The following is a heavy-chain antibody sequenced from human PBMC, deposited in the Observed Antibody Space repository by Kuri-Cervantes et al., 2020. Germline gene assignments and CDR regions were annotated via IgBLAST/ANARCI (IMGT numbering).Heavy chain of an antibody. J-gene: IGHJ5*02. V-gene: IGHV3-21*01. CDR2: ISSSSYI. CDR3: AREGPATIITMIRYRWFDP. D-gene: IGHD3-22*01. Sequence: ETLSLTCAASGFMFSSYAMSWVRQAPGKGLEWVSSISSSSYIYYADSVKGRFTISRDNAKNSLYLQMNSLRAEDTAVYYCAREGPATIITMIRYRWFDPWGQGTLVTVSS. CDR1: GFMFSSYA.